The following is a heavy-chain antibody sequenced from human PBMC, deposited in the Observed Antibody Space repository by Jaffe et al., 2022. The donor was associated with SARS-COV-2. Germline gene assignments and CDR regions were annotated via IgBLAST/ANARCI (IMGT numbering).Heavy chain of an antibody. CDR1: GFTFSSYS. CDR3: ARGAARLPLDAFDI. D-gene: IGHD6-6*01. J-gene: IGHJ3*02. Sequence: EVQLVESGGGLVKPGGSLRLSCAASGFTFSSYSMNWVRQAPGKGLEWVSSISSSSSYIYYADSVKGRFTISRDNAKNSLYLQMNSLRAEDTAVYYCARGAARLPLDAFDIWGQGTMVTVSS. V-gene: IGHV3-21*01. CDR2: ISSSSSYI.